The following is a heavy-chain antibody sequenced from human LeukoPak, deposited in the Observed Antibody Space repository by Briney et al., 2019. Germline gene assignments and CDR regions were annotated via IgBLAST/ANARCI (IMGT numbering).Heavy chain of an antibody. Sequence: GGSLRLSCAASGFTFSSYGMHWVRQAPGKGLEWVAVISYDGSNKYYAGSVKGRFTISRDNSKNTLYLQMNSLRAEDTAVYYCAKDSESYYYYYGMDVWGQGTTVTVSS. CDR3: AKDSESYYYYYGMDV. V-gene: IGHV3-30*18. CDR1: GFTFSSYG. CDR2: ISYDGSNK. J-gene: IGHJ6*02.